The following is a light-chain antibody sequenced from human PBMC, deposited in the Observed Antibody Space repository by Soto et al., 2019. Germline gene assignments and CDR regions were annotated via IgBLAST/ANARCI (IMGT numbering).Light chain of an antibody. Sequence: SYELTQPLSVSVALGQTATITCGGNNIGGKNVHWYQQKPGQAPVLVIYRDYNRPSGIPERFSGSNSGHTATLTISRVQPGDEADYYCQVWYNRGYVFGPGTKVTVL. J-gene: IGLJ1*01. CDR1: NIGGKN. CDR2: RDY. CDR3: QVWYNRGYV. V-gene: IGLV3-9*01.